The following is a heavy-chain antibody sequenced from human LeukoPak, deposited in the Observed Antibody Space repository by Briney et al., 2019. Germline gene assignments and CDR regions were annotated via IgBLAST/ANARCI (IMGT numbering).Heavy chain of an antibody. CDR2: FDPEDGET. J-gene: IGHJ4*02. D-gene: IGHD3-22*01. Sequence: ASVKVSCKVSGYTLTELSMHWVRQAPGKGLEWMGGFDPEDGETIYAQKFQGRATMTEDTSTDTAYMELSSLRSEDTAVYYCATPGPTYYDSSGYLARWGQGTLVTVSS. V-gene: IGHV1-24*01. CDR1: GYTLTELS. CDR3: ATPGPTYYDSSGYLAR.